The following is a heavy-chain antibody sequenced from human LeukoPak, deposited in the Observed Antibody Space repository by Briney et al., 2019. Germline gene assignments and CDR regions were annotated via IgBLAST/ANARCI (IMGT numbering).Heavy chain of an antibody. Sequence: PGGSLRLSCAASGFTFSSYWMSWVRQAPGKGLEWVANIKQDGSETYSVDSVKGRFTISRDNAKNSLYLQMNSPRAEDTAVYYCARVGGYIYDYWGQGTLVTVSS. D-gene: IGHD5-24*01. V-gene: IGHV3-7*03. CDR1: GFTFSSYW. CDR2: IKQDGSET. J-gene: IGHJ4*02. CDR3: ARVGGYIYDY.